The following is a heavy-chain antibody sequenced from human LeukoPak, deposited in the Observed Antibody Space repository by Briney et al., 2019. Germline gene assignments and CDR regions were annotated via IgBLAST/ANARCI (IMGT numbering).Heavy chain of an antibody. CDR3: ASPLSGSDAFDI. J-gene: IGHJ3*02. CDR2: IYSGGST. CDR1: GFTVSSNY. V-gene: IGHV3-53*01. D-gene: IGHD6-19*01. Sequence: GGSLRLSCAASGFTVSSNYMSWVRQAPGKGLEWVSVIYSGGSTYYADSVKGRFTISRDNSKNTLYLQMNSLRAEDTVVYYCASPLSGSDAFDIWGQGTMVTVSS.